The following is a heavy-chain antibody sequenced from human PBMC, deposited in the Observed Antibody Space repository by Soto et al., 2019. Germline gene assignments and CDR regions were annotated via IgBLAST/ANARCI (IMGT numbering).Heavy chain of an antibody. J-gene: IGHJ6*02. V-gene: IGHV5-51*01. Sequence: GESLTISCKGSGYSFTSYWIGWVRQMPGKGLEWMGIIYPGDSDTRYSPSFQGQVTISADKSISTAYLQWSSLKASDTAMYYCARSVEMATIEDYGMDVWGQGTTVTVSS. CDR1: GYSFTSYW. D-gene: IGHD5-12*01. CDR2: IYPGDSDT. CDR3: ARSVEMATIEDYGMDV.